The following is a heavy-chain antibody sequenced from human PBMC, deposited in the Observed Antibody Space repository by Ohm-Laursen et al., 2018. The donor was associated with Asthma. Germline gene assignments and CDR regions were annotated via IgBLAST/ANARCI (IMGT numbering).Heavy chain of an antibody. J-gene: IGHJ6*02. Sequence: GSLRLSCAASGFIVSTKFMIWVRQAPGKGLDWVSVIFGSTGTNYADSVKGRFTISRDNSKNTIYLQMNSLRAEDTAVYYCVRDGGIAARHYFGMDVWGQGTTVTVSS. CDR1: GFIVSTKF. D-gene: IGHD6-6*01. V-gene: IGHV3-53*01. CDR3: VRDGGIAARHYFGMDV. CDR2: IFGSTGT.